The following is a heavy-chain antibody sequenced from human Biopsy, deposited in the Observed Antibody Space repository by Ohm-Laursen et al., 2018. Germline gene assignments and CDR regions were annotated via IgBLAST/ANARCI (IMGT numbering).Heavy chain of an antibody. V-gene: IGHV4-59*04. Sequence: SDTLSLTCTVSGGSFTGHYWSWIRQPPGKGLEWIGSIFYRGSTHHKPSLKSRVNISVDTSKNQFSLKLNSVTAADTAVYYCARDYDTSGYYYVSRGQGTLVTVSS. J-gene: IGHJ4*02. CDR3: ARDYDTSGYYYVS. CDR1: GGSFTGHY. D-gene: IGHD3-22*01. CDR2: IFYRGST.